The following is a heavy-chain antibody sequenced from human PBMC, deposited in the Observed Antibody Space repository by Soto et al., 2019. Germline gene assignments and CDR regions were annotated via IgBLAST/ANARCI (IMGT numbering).Heavy chain of an antibody. CDR3: ASSAA. D-gene: IGHD6-19*01. CDR1: VFIFSSYG. Sequence: PGGSLRLSCAASVFIFSSYGTHWVRQAPGKGLEWVAVIWYDGSNTNYADPVKGRVTISRDNSKNTLFLQMNSLRDEDTAVYYCASSAAWGRGTLVTVSS. J-gene: IGHJ5*02. CDR2: IWYDGSNT. V-gene: IGHV3-33*01.